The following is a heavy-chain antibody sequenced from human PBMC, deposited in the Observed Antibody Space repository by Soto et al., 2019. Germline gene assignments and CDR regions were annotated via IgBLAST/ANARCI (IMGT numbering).Heavy chain of an antibody. V-gene: IGHV5-51*01. CDR2: IYPGDSDT. Sequence: GESLKISCKGSGYSFTSYWIGWVRQMPGKGLEWMGIIYPGDSDTRYSPSFQGQVTISADKSISNAYLQWSSLKASDTAMYYCARQEYYGALSYYYYGMDVWGQGTTVTVSS. D-gene: IGHD3-3*01. CDR1: GYSFTSYW. J-gene: IGHJ6*02. CDR3: ARQEYYGALSYYYYGMDV.